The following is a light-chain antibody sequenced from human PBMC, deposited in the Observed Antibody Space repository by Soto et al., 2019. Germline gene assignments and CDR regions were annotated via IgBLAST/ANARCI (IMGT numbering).Light chain of an antibody. J-gene: IGKJ1*01. V-gene: IGKV3-15*01. Sequence: IGMKQSPATLSVSPGEGATLSCRASQSVSSKLAWYQQKPGQAPRLLIYGASTRATGIPARFSGSGSGTEFTLIISSLQSEDSAVYYCQQYNSWLCTFGQGTKVDIK. CDR3: QQYNSWLCT. CDR1: QSVSSK. CDR2: GAS.